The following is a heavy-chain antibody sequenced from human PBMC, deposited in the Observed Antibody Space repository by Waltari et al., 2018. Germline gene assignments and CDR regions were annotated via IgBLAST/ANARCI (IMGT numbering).Heavy chain of an antibody. CDR2: FHGGGDT. CDR1: GFIFSSYT. Sequence: EVQLLESGGGLVQPGGSLRLSCAASGFIFSSYTMNWVRQAPGKGLELVSSFHGGGDTDYADSVRGRFIISRDNSNNMLYLQMNSLRPEDSGVYYCAKGFD. CDR3: AKGFD. V-gene: IGHV3-23*03. J-gene: IGHJ3*02.